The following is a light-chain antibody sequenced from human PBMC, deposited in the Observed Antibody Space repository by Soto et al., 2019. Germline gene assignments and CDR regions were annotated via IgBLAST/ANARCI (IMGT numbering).Light chain of an antibody. Sequence: DIQMTQSPSSLSASVRDRVTITCQASQDISNHLNWYQQKPGKAPKLLIYDASNLETGVPSRFSGSGSGTDFTFTITSLQPEDVATYYCQQSENLPVTFGPGTKVDI. V-gene: IGKV1-33*01. CDR1: QDISNH. CDR2: DAS. J-gene: IGKJ3*01. CDR3: QQSENLPVT.